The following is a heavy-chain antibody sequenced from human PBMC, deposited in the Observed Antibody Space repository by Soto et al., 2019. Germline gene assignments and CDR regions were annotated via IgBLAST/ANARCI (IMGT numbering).Heavy chain of an antibody. D-gene: IGHD3-9*01. Sequence: PSETLSLTCTVSGGSISSGDYYWSWIRQPPGKGLEWIGYIYYSGSTYYNPSLKSRVTISVDTSKNQFPLKLSSVTSADTAVYYCARAWDYDILTGYFPLPLGMDVWGQGTTVTVSS. J-gene: IGHJ6*02. V-gene: IGHV4-30-4*01. CDR2: IYYSGST. CDR1: GGSISSGDYY. CDR3: ARAWDYDILTGYFPLPLGMDV.